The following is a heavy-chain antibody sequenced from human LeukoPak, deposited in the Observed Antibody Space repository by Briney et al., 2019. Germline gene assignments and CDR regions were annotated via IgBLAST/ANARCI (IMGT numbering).Heavy chain of an antibody. CDR2: IKSKTDGGTT. D-gene: IGHD3-22*01. CDR1: GFTFSNAW. J-gene: IGHJ4*02. V-gene: IGHV3-15*01. CDR3: TTTNPQYYYDSSGYYFDY. Sequence: PGGSLRLSYAVSGFTFSNAWISWVRQAPGKGLEWVGRIKSKTDGGTTDYAAPVKGRFTISRDDSKNTLYLQMNSLKTEDTAVYYCTTTNPQYYYDSSGYYFDYGPQGPLVTVSS.